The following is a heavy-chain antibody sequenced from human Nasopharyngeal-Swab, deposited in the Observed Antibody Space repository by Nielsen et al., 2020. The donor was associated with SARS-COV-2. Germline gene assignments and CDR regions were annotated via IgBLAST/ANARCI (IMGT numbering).Heavy chain of an antibody. V-gene: IGHV3-23*01. D-gene: IGHD1-20*01. CDR3: AKVGFRSITGTSPLEY. CDR1: RFTFSSYA. Sequence: GGSLRLSCAAPRFTFSSYAMSWVRQAPGKGLEWVSAISGSGGSTYYADSVKGRFTISRDNSKNTLYLQMNSLRAEDTAVYYCAKVGFRSITGTSPLEYWGQGTLVTVSS. CDR2: ISGSGGST. J-gene: IGHJ4*02.